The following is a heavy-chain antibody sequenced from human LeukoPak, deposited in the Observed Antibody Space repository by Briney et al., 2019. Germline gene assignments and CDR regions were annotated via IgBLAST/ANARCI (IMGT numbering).Heavy chain of an antibody. D-gene: IGHD6-13*01. J-gene: IGHJ4*02. CDR3: ASTLAAGTALTTFDY. Sequence: SETLSLTCTVSGGSISSSSYYWGWIRQPPGKGLEWIGSIYYSGSTYYNPSLKTRVTISVDTSKNQFSLKLSSVTAADTAVYYCASTLAAGTALTTFDYGGQGTLVTVSA. V-gene: IGHV4-39*07. CDR1: GGSISSSSYY. CDR2: IYYSGST.